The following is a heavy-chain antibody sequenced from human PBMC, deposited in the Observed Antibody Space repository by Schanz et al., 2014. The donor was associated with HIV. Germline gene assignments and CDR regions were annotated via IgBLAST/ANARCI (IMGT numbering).Heavy chain of an antibody. V-gene: IGHV3-33*01. CDR2: IWNDGSNK. D-gene: IGHD2-15*01. CDR3: ARDDCSGGSCYSNYYYGMDV. CDR1: GFTFSYYG. J-gene: IGHJ6*02. Sequence: QVQLVESGGGVVQPGRSLRLSCAASGFTFSYYGMHWVRQAPGKGLEWEAVIWNDGSNKYYADSVKGRFTISRDNSKNTLYLQMNSLRAEDTAMYYCARDDCSGGSCYSNYYYGMDVWGQGTTVTVSS.